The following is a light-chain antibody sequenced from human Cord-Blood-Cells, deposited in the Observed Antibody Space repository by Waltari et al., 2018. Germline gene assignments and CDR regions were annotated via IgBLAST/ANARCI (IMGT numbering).Light chain of an antibody. CDR2: DDS. CDR3: QVWDSSSDHVV. V-gene: IGLV3-21*03. CDR1: HIGRKS. J-gene: IGLJ2*01. Sequence: SYVLTQPPSVSVAPGKTARITCGGNHIGRKSVHWYQQKPGQAPVLVVYDDSDRPSGIPGRVSGSNSGNTATLTISRVEAGDEADYYCQVWDSSSDHVVFGGGTKLTVL.